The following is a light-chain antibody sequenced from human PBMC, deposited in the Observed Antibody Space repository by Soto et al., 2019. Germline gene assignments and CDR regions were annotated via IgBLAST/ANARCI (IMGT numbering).Light chain of an antibody. CDR3: QHYNSWPRT. Sequence: EIVMTQSPATLSVSPGERATLSCRASQSVSSNLAWHQQKPGQAPRLLIYGASTRATGIPARFSGSRSGTEFTLTISSLQSEDFAVYYCQHYNSWPRTFGQGTKVEIK. CDR2: GAS. J-gene: IGKJ1*01. V-gene: IGKV3-15*01. CDR1: QSVSSN.